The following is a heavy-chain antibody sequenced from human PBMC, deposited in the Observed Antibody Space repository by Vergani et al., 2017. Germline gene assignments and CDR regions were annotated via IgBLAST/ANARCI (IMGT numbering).Heavy chain of an antibody. D-gene: IGHD2-2*02. J-gene: IGHJ4*02. CDR3: AKDPTRYCSSTSCYMDYGDYPTTYFDY. Sequence: EVQLLESGGGLVQPGGSLRLSCAASGFTFSSYAMSWVRQAPGKGLEWVSAISGSGGSTYYADSVKGRFTISRDNSKNTLYLQMNSLRAEDTAVYYCAKDPTRYCSSTSCYMDYGDYPTTYFDYWGQGTLVTVSS. V-gene: IGHV3-23*01. CDR2: ISGSGGST. CDR1: GFTFSSYA.